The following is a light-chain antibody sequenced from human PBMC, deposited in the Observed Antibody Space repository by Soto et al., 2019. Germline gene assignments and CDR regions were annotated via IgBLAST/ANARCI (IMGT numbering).Light chain of an antibody. Sequence: QPVLTQPASVSGSPGQSITISCTGTSSDVGGYNYVSWYQQYPGKAPKLMIYEVNNRPSGVSNRFSGSKSGNTASLTISGLQAEDEADYYCTSYTTSSTRVLFGGGTKLTVL. CDR1: SSDVGGYNY. V-gene: IGLV2-14*01. CDR2: EVN. CDR3: TSYTTSSTRVL. J-gene: IGLJ2*01.